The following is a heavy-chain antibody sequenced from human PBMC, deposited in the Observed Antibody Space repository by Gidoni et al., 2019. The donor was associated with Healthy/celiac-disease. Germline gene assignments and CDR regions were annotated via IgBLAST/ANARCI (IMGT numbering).Heavy chain of an antibody. Sequence: EVQLVESGGGLVKPGGSLRLSCAASGFTFSSYSMNWVRQAPGKGLEWVSSISSSSSYIYYADSVKGRFTISRDNAKNSLYLQMNSLRAEDTAVYYCARGLSGPDSSGYYPDYWGQGTLVTVSS. V-gene: IGHV3-21*01. J-gene: IGHJ4*02. D-gene: IGHD3-22*01. CDR3: ARGLSGPDSSGYYPDY. CDR1: GFTFSSYS. CDR2: ISSSSSYI.